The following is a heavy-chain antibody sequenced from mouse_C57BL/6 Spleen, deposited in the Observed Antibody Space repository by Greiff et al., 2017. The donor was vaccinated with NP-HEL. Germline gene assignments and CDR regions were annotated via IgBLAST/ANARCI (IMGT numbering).Heavy chain of an antibody. Sequence: EVKVEESGGGLVKPGGSLKLSCAASGFTFSRYTMSCVRQTPETRLAWVPTIRGGGGNTYYPASVKGRFPISRDNAKNPLYLQMSSLRSEDTALYYCATFYYGSSACAYWGQGTLVTVSA. V-gene: IGHV5-9*01. CDR3: ATFYYGSSACAY. CDR1: GFTFSRYT. D-gene: IGHD1-1*01. J-gene: IGHJ3*01. CDR2: IRGGGGNT.